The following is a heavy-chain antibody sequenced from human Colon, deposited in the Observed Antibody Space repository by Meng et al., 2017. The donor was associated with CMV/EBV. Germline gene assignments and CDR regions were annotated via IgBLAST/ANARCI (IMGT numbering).Heavy chain of an antibody. CDR2: IKQDGSEK. CDR1: GFTFSTYW. J-gene: IGHJ4*02. V-gene: IGHV3-7*01. D-gene: IGHD5-24*01. CDR3: ASGQLY. Sequence: GESLKISCAASGFTFSTYWMSWVRQAPGKGLEWVANIKQDGSEKYYVDSVKGRFTVSRDNAKNSLYLQMNSLRAEDTAVYYCASGQLYWGQGTLVTVSS.